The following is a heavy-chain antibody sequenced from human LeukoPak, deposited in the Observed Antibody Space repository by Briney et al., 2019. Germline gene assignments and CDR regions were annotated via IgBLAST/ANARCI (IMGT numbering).Heavy chain of an antibody. D-gene: IGHD3-9*01. CDR1: GGSISSYY. V-gene: IGHV4-34*01. CDR2: INHSGST. Sequence: SETLSLTCTVSGGSISSYYWSWIRQPPGKGLEWIGEINHSGSTNYNPSLKSRVTISVDTSKNQFSLKLSSVTAADTAVYYCARQEGYDILTGYYKWGQGTLVTVSS. J-gene: IGHJ4*02. CDR3: ARQEGYDILTGYYK.